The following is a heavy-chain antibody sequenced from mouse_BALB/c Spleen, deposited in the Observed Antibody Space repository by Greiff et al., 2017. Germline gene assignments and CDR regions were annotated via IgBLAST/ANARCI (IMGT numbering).Heavy chain of an antibody. CDR2: IDPANGNT. CDR1: GFNIKDTY. V-gene: IGHV14-3*02. J-gene: IGHJ2*01. Sequence: VQLQQSGAELVKPGASVKLSCTASGFNIKDTYMHWVKQRPEQGLEWIGRIDPANGNTKSDPKYQGKATITADTSSNTAYLQLSSLTSEDAAVYYCARRNYDGSSWDYWGQGTTLTVSS. CDR3: ARRNYDGSSWDY. D-gene: IGHD1-1*01.